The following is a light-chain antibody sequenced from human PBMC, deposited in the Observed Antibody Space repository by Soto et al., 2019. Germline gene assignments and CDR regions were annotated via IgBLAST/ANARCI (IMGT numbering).Light chain of an antibody. CDR2: AAW. CDR1: QGISRW. CDR3: QQANSFPWT. V-gene: IGKV1-12*02. J-gene: IGKJ1*01. Sequence: DIQMTQSPSSVSASVGDRVTITCRASQGISRWLAWYQQKPGRATKLLIYAAWNVQSGLPSRFGGSGSETDSTLTISSLQTEDFAKYDCQQANSFPWTFGQGTKVEVK.